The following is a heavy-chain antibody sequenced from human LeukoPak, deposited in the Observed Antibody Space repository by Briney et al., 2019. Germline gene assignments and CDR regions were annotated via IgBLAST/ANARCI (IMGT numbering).Heavy chain of an antibody. D-gene: IGHD3-16*01. Sequence: SETLSLTCTVSGGSISNKYWSWIRQPPGKGLEWIGYIYYSGSTNYNPSLKSRVTILLDTSKNQFSLKLRSVTAADTAVYYCARDFATFLDYWGQGTLVTVSS. J-gene: IGHJ4*02. CDR1: GGSISNKY. CDR2: IYYSGST. V-gene: IGHV4-59*12. CDR3: ARDFATFLDY.